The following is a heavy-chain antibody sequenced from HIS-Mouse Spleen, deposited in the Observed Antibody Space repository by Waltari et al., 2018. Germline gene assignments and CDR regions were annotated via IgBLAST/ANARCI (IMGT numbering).Heavy chain of an antibody. CDR2: ISYDGSNK. J-gene: IGHJ4*02. V-gene: IGHV3-30-3*01. Sequence: QVQLVESGGGVVQPGRSLRLSCAASGFTFSSYAMHWVRQAPGKGLEWVAVISYDGSNKYYADSVKGLFTIYRDNSKNTLYLQMNSLRAEDTAVYYCARDHRNNWAIRDWGQGTLVTVSS. CDR3: ARDHRNNWAIRD. CDR1: GFTFSSYA. D-gene: IGHD1-20*01.